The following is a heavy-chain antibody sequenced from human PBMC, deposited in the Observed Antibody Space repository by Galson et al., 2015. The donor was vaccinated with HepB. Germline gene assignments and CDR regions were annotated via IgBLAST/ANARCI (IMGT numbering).Heavy chain of an antibody. CDR3: AKDLATMVRGVMEYYYGMDV. V-gene: IGHV3-30*18. J-gene: IGHJ6*02. Sequence: SLRLSCAASGFIFSSYGMHWVRQAPGKGLEWVAVISYDGSNKYYADSVKGRFTISRDNSKNTLYLQMNSLRAEDTAVYNCAKDLATMVRGVMEYYYGMDVWGQGTTVTVSS. CDR1: GFIFSSYG. D-gene: IGHD3-10*01. CDR2: ISYDGSNK.